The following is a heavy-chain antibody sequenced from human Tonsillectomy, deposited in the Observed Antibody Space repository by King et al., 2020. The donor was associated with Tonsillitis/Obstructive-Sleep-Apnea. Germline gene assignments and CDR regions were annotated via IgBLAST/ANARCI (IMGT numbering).Heavy chain of an antibody. CDR1: GGSFSGYY. CDR3: ARGRRYYDFWSGSAYYYYYYMDV. J-gene: IGHJ6*03. D-gene: IGHD3-3*01. V-gene: IGHV4-34*01. Sequence: VQLQQWGAGLLEPSETLSLTCAVYGGSFSGYYWSWIRQPPGKGLEWIGEINHSGSTNYNPSLKSRVTISVDTSNNQFSLKLSSVTAADTAVYYCARGRRYYDFWSGSAYYYYYYMDVWGKGTTVTVSS. CDR2: INHSGST.